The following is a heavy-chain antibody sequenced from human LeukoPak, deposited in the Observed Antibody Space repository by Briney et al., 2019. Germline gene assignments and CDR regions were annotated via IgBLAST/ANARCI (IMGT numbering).Heavy chain of an antibody. Sequence: GASVKVSCKASGYTFTSYDINWVRQATGQGLEWMGWMNPNSGNTGNAQKFQGRVTITRNTSISTAYMELSSLRSEDTAVYYCARLDYDILTGGVDYWGQGTLVTVSS. CDR1: GYTFTSYD. J-gene: IGHJ4*02. CDR3: ARLDYDILTGGVDY. CDR2: MNPNSGNT. V-gene: IGHV1-8*03. D-gene: IGHD3-9*01.